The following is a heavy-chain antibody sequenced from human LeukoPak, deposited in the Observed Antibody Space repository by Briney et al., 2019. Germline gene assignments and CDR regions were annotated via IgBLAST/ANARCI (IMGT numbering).Heavy chain of an antibody. CDR3: ARVLTELSYYYYMDV. CDR2: IYYSGST. Sequence: SETLSLTCTVSGGSISSYYWSWIRQPPGKGLEWIGYIYYSGSTNYNPSLKSRVTISVDTSKNQFSLKLSSVTAADTAVYYRARVLTELSYYYYMDVWGKGTTVTVSS. CDR1: GGSISSYY. J-gene: IGHJ6*03. D-gene: IGHD1-14*01. V-gene: IGHV4-59*01.